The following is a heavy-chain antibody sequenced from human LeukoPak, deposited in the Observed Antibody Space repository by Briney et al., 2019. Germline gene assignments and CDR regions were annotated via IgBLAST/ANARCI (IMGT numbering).Heavy chain of an antibody. J-gene: IGHJ4*02. V-gene: IGHV5-51*01. Sequence: GESLKISCKGSGYRFTSYWIGWVRQMPGKGLEWMGTIYPGDSETRYSPSLQGQVSISVDKSISTAYLQWSSPRASDTAMYYCARRRGATVTQFDYWGQGTLVTVSS. CDR3: ARRRGATVTQFDY. CDR1: GYRFTSYW. CDR2: IYPGDSET. D-gene: IGHD4-17*01.